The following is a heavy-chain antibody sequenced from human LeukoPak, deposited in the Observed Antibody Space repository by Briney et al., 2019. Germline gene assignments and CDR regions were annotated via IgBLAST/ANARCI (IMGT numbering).Heavy chain of an antibody. CDR3: ARDGDNDAFDI. CDR1: GFTFSSYG. J-gene: IGHJ3*02. Sequence: GGSLRLSCAASGFTFSSYGMHWVRQAPGKGLEWVAVISYDGSNKYYADSVKGRFTISRDNSKNTLYLQMNSLRAEDTAVYYCARDGDNDAFDIWGQGTMVTVSS. CDR2: ISYDGSNK. V-gene: IGHV3-30*03. D-gene: IGHD7-27*01.